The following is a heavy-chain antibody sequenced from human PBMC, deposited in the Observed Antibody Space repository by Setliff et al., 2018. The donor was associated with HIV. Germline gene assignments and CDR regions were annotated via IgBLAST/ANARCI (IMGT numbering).Heavy chain of an antibody. J-gene: IGHJ5*02. CDR1: GYSFTTYA. Sequence: ASVKVSCKASGYSFTTYAISWVRQAPGQGLEWMGWISAYNGNTLYAQKFQDRVTMTSDTSTSTVYMELSSLRSDDTAMYYCAPVSSGWFDPWGQGTLVTVSS. CDR2: ISAYNGNT. CDR3: APVSSGWFDP. V-gene: IGHV1-18*01. D-gene: IGHD2-2*01.